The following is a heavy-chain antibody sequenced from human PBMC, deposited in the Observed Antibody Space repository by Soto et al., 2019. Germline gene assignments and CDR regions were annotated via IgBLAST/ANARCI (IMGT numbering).Heavy chain of an antibody. CDR3: ARVSGSMTIFGVLIPSHWYFDL. J-gene: IGHJ2*01. D-gene: IGHD3-3*01. Sequence: PGGWMRLSWAASGCCLGRYAMGGDSQPQRKGLGWVSAIVGSGCVTPYSDSAKCRFTVSSDDSKNTLYLQMNSLRAEDTAIYYCARVSGSMTIFGVLIPSHWYFDLWGRGTLVTVSS. CDR2: IVGSGCVT. CDR1: GCCLGRYA. V-gene: IGHV3-23*01.